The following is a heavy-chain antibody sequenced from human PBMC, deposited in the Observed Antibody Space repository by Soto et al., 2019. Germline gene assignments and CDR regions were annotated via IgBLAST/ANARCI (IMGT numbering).Heavy chain of an antibody. V-gene: IGHV4-39*01. J-gene: IGHJ4*02. Sequence: QLQLQESGPGLVKPSETLSLTCTVSGGSISSSSYYWGWIRQPPGKGLEWIGSIYYSGSTYYNPSLKSRVTISVDTSKNQIYLKLRSVTAADTAVYYCARGPGDFEYWGQGTLVTVSS. CDR3: ARGPGDFEY. CDR1: GGSISSSSYY. D-gene: IGHD4-17*01. CDR2: IYYSGST.